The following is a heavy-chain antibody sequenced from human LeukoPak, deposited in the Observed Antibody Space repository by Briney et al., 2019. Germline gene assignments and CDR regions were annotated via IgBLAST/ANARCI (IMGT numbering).Heavy chain of an antibody. CDR3: ASGSTSCYH. Sequence: GGSLRLSCAASGFTFSSFWMHWVRQAPGKGLVWVSHIHSDGSSTSYADSVKGRFTISRDNARNTVYLQMNSLRAEDTAVYYCASGSTSCYHWGQGTLVTVSS. CDR1: GFTFSSFW. D-gene: IGHD2-2*01. V-gene: IGHV3-74*01. J-gene: IGHJ4*02. CDR2: IHSDGSST.